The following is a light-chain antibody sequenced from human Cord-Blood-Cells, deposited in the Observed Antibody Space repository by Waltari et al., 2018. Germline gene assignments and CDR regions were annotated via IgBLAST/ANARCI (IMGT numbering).Light chain of an antibody. Sequence: EIVLTQSPATLSLSPGERVTLSCRASQSVSSYLAWYQQKPGQAPRLLIYDASNMATGIPARFSGSGSGTDFTLTISSLEPEDFAVYYCQQRSNWRTFGQGTKVEIK. V-gene: IGKV3-11*01. J-gene: IGKJ1*01. CDR1: QSVSSY. CDR3: QQRSNWRT. CDR2: DAS.